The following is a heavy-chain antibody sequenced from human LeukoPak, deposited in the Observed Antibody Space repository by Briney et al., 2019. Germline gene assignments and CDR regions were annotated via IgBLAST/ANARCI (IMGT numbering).Heavy chain of an antibody. J-gene: IGHJ5*02. D-gene: IGHD1-1*01. Sequence: GGSLRLSCAGSGFTFSGYYMIWIRQAPGKGLEWVAHMSSSSLKYTRYAESVKGRFTISRDNAKNTVYLEMDSLTTNDTALYYCARGGRNDLRSWFDPWGQGTLVTVSS. CDR3: ARGGRNDLRSWFDP. CDR1: GFTFSGYY. CDR2: MSSSSLK. V-gene: IGHV3-11*06.